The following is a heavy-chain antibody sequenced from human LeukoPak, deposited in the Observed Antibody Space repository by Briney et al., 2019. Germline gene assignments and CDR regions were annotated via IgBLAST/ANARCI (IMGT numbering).Heavy chain of an antibody. Sequence: SETLSLTCTVSGGSISTSSYYWGWIRQPPGKGLEWIGSIYYSGSTYYNPSLKSRVTISVDTSKNQFSLKLSSVTAADTAVYYCARHLITGTTYRQGFDIWGQGTMVTVSS. V-gene: IGHV4-39*01. D-gene: IGHD1-1*01. CDR3: ARHLITGTTYRQGFDI. J-gene: IGHJ3*02. CDR2: IYYSGST. CDR1: GGSISTSSYY.